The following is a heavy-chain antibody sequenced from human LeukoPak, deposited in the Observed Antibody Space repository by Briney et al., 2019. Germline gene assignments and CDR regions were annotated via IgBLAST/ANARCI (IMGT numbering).Heavy chain of an antibody. D-gene: IGHD6-6*01. CDR1: GFTFSSYW. J-gene: IGHJ4*02. CDR3: ARPPNYGSSFDY. CDR2: INSDGSST. V-gene: IGHV3-74*01. Sequence: GGSLRLSWAASGFTFSSYWMYWVRQAPGKGLVWVSRINSDGSSTSYADSVKGRFTIARDNAKNTLYLQMNSLRAEDTAVYYCARPPNYGSSFDYWGQGTLVTVSS.